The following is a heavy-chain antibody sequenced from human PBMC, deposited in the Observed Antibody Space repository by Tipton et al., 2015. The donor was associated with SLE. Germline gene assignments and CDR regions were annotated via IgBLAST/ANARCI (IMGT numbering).Heavy chain of an antibody. V-gene: IGHV4-39*01. Sequence: TLSLTCNVSGGSVSTNDFSWGWIRQTPGKGLAWIGIIYYSGGAKYNPSLKNRVSMSVDRSKDQVFLRMRSVTAADAATYYCARCHYDSWSGYYDTFFDYWGQGILVTVSS. J-gene: IGHJ4*02. D-gene: IGHD3-3*01. CDR2: IYYSGGA. CDR1: GGSVSTNDFS. CDR3: ARCHYDSWSGYYDTFFDY.